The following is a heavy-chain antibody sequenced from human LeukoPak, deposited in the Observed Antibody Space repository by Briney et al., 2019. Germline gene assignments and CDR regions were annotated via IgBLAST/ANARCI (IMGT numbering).Heavy chain of an antibody. CDR3: ARRRPVVFGLEGDAFDI. D-gene: IGHD3/OR15-3a*01. Sequence: SETLSLTCTVSGGSISSYYWSWIRQPPGKGLEWIGYIYYSGSTNYNPSLKSRVTISVDTSKNQFSLKLSSVTAADTAVYYCARRRPVVFGLEGDAFDIWGQGTMVTVSS. V-gene: IGHV4-59*08. CDR1: GGSISSYY. J-gene: IGHJ3*02. CDR2: IYYSGST.